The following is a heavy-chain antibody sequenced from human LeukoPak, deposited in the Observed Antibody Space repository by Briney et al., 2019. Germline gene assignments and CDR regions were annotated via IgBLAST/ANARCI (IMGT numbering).Heavy chain of an antibody. J-gene: IGHJ4*02. D-gene: IGHD2-21*02. CDR3: AREGHLAYCGGDCYSDIDY. Sequence: GGSLRLSCAASGFTFSSYSMNWVRQAPGKGLEWVSSISSSSSYIYYADSVKGRFTISRDNAKNSLYLQMNSLRAEDTAVYYCAREGHLAYCGGDCYSDIDYWGQGTLVTVSS. CDR2: ISSSSSYI. CDR1: GFTFSSYS. V-gene: IGHV3-21*01.